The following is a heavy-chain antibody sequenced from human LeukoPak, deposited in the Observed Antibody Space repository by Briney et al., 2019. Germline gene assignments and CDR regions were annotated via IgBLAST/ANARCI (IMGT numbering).Heavy chain of an antibody. CDR1: GFTFSSYE. CDR2: ISSSGSTI. CDR3: ARDSPNLYCSGGSCYSTLNYFDY. Sequence: PGGSLRLSCAASGFTFSSYEMNWVRQAPGKGLEWVSYISSSGSTIYYADSVKGRFTISRDNAKNSLYLQMNSLRAEDTAVYYCARDSPNLYCSGGSCYSTLNYFDYWGQGTLVTVSS. J-gene: IGHJ4*02. D-gene: IGHD2-15*01. V-gene: IGHV3-48*03.